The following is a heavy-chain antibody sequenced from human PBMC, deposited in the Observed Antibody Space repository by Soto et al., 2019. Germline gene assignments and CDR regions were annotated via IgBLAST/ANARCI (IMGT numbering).Heavy chain of an antibody. V-gene: IGHV3-33*01. D-gene: IGHD5-12*01. CDR3: AGGSEYSGYDLRLDY. J-gene: IGHJ4*02. Sequence: QVQLVESGGGVVQPGRSLRLSCAASGFTFSSYGMHWVRQAPGKGLEWAAVIWYDGSNKYYADSVKGRFTISRDNSKNTLYLQMNSLRAEDTAVYYCAGGSEYSGYDLRLDYWGQGTLVTVSS. CDR1: GFTFSSYG. CDR2: IWYDGSNK.